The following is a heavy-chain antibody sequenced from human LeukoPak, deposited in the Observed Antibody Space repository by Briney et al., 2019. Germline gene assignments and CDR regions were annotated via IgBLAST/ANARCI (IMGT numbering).Heavy chain of an antibody. CDR1: GFTFSTYS. J-gene: IGHJ3*02. CDR2: IYTSNNTI. CDR3: VRGPYCSGTSCFEVDAFDI. V-gene: IGHV3-48*01. Sequence: GGSLRLSCAASGFTFSTYSMNWVRQAPGKGLEWVSYIYTSNNTIYYADSVKRRFTISRDIAKNSLSLQMNSLRAEDTAVYYCVRGPYCSGTSCFEVDAFDIWAKGQWSPSLQ. D-gene: IGHD2-2*01.